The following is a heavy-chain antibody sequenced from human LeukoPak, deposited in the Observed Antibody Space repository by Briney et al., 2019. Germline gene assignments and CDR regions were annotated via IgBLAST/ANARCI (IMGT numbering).Heavy chain of an antibody. CDR1: GYSIGSGYY. CDR2: IFYSESSP. Sequence: SETLSLTCAASGYSIGSGYYWAWIRQPPGKGLEWIGSIFYSESSPYYNPSLKSRVTISLDTSKNQFSLKVKSVTAADTAVYYCASSSWSGSYFDYWGQGTLVTVSS. V-gene: IGHV4-38-2*01. D-gene: IGHD6-13*01. CDR3: ASSSWSGSYFDY. J-gene: IGHJ4*02.